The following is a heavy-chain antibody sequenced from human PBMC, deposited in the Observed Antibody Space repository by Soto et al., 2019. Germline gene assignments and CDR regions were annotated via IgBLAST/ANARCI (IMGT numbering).Heavy chain of an antibody. V-gene: IGHV2-5*01. CDR1: GFSLSTSGVG. J-gene: IGHJ4*02. Sequence: GPTLVNPTQTLTLTCTFSGFSLSTSGVGVGWIRQPPGKALEWLALIYWNDDKRYSPSLKSRLTITKDTSKHQVVLTMTNMDPVDTATYYCARSYYDFWSGYSPPDDWGQGTLVTVS. D-gene: IGHD3-3*01. CDR3: ARSYYDFWSGYSPPDD. CDR2: IYWNDDK.